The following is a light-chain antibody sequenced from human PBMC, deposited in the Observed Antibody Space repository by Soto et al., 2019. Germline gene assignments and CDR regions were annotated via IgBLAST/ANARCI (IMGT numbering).Light chain of an antibody. CDR1: QGVSRK. CDR2: GAY. V-gene: IGKV3-15*01. Sequence: EIVLTQSPGTLSLSPGERATLSCRASQGVSRKLAWYQHKPGQAPRLLISGAYTGATGIPARFSGSGSGTEFTLTISSLQSEDCAIYYCQQYHTWPITFGGGTKVDIK. CDR3: QQYHTWPIT. J-gene: IGKJ4*01.